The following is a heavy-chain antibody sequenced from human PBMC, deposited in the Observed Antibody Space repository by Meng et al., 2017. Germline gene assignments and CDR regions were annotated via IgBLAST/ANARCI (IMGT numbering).Heavy chain of an antibody. J-gene: IGHJ4*02. V-gene: IGHV4-34*01. CDR3: ARVGKVVTAPLTY. CDR2: INHSGST. Sequence: QVQLQQLGAGPLKPSETLSLPCAVYGGSFSGYYWSWIRQPPGKGLEWIGEINHSGSTNYNPSLKSRVTISVDTSKNQFSLKLSSVTAADTAVYYCARVGKVVTAPLTYWGQGTLVTVSS. D-gene: IGHD2-21*02. CDR1: GGSFSGYY.